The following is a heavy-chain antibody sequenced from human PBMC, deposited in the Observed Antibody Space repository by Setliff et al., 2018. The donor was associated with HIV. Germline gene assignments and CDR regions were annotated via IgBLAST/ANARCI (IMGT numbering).Heavy chain of an antibody. Sequence: GGSLRLSCSASGFTFSDYEINWVRQAPGRGLEWVANVKQDGSEKYYVDSVKGRFTISRDNAKNSLYLQMNSLRAEDTAMYYCARDWRSGYDLNFDYWGQGTLVTVSS. CDR2: VKQDGSEK. CDR3: ARDWRSGYDLNFDY. CDR1: GFTFSDYE. V-gene: IGHV3-7*01. D-gene: IGHD5-12*01. J-gene: IGHJ4*02.